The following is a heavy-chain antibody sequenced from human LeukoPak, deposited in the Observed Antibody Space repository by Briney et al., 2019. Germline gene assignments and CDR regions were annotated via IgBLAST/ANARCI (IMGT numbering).Heavy chain of an antibody. J-gene: IGHJ5*02. V-gene: IGHV1-3*01. CDR1: GYTFTSYA. D-gene: IGHD2-2*01. Sequence: ASVKVSCKASGYTFTSYAMHWVRQAPGQRLEWMGWINAGNGNTKYSQKFQGRVTITRDTSTSTVYMELSSLRSEDTAMYYCARLGVGCSSSSCSRRWFDPWGQGTLVTVSS. CDR2: INAGNGNT. CDR3: ARLGVGCSSSSCSRRWFDP.